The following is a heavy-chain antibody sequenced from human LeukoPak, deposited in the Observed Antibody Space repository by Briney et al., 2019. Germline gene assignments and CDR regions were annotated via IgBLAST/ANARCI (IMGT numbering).Heavy chain of an antibody. J-gene: IGHJ3*02. CDR2: ICLHGGKL. Sequence: PLRSLSLSCAASGLTFSVDGMHWVRHAPRKSLEWVLSICLHGGKLATVASVKGRFNISRDNAKKSLSLQMNSLRGEDTALYYCVKGRGLRYFDWLLKKDAFEIWGQGTMVTVSS. V-gene: IGHV3-9*01. D-gene: IGHD3-9*01. CDR1: GLTFSVDG. CDR3: VKGRGLRYFDWLLKKDAFEI.